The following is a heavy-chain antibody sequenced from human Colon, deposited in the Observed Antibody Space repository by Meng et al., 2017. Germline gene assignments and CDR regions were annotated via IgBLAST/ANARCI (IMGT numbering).Heavy chain of an antibody. V-gene: IGHV4-4*02. CDR2: TSHSGNI. CDR1: TDSISSTSW. J-gene: IGHJ4*02. CDR3: VRNFDS. Sequence: QVQLQESGPVLVKPLETLSLTCAVSTDSISSTSWWSWVRKPPGKGLEWIGETSHSGNIKYNPSLKSRVIISVDKSENQVSLKLSSVTAADTAVYYCVRNFDSWGQGILVTVSS.